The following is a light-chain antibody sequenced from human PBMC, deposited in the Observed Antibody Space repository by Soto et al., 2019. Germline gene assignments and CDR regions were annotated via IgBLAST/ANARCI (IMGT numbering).Light chain of an antibody. Sequence: DIQMTQSPSTLSASVGDRVTITCRASQTISRWLAWYHQKPGKAPKLLIFDASSLESGVPSSFSGSGSGTEFTLTISSLQPDDFATYYCQQYNSFPWTFGQGTKVEIK. V-gene: IGKV1-5*01. CDR1: QTISRW. CDR3: QQYNSFPWT. CDR2: DAS. J-gene: IGKJ1*01.